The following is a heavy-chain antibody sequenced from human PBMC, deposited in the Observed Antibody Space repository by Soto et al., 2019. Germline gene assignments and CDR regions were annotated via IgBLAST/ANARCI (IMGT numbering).Heavy chain of an antibody. CDR1: GYTFTSYG. V-gene: IGHV1-18*01. CDR2: ISAYNGNT. J-gene: IGHJ4*02. CDR3: ARDLGGGYEPGDY. D-gene: IGHD5-12*01. Sequence: GASVKVSCKSSGYTFTSYGISWVRQAPGQGLEWMGWISAYNGNTNYSQKFQGRVTITADESTSTGYMELNNLRSDDTAIYYCARDLGGGYEPGDYWGQGTQVTVSS.